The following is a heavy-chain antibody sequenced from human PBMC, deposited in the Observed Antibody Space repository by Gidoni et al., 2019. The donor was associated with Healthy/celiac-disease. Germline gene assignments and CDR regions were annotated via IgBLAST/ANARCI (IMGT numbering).Heavy chain of an antibody. Sequence: EVQLLESGGGLVQPGGFLRLSCAASGFTFSSSALSWVRQAPGKGLEWVSAMSGSGGSTYYADSVKGRFTISRDNSKNTLYLQMNSLRAEDTAVYYCAKDPRYCSGGSCDVDIDYWGQGTLVTVSS. D-gene: IGHD2-15*01. J-gene: IGHJ4*02. CDR3: AKDPRYCSGGSCDVDIDY. CDR2: MSGSGGST. V-gene: IGHV3-23*01. CDR1: GFTFSSSA.